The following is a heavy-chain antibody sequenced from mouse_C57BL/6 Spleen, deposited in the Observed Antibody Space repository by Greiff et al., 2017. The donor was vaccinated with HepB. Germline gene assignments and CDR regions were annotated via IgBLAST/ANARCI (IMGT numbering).Heavy chain of an antibody. CDR1: GYTFTEYT. Sequence: VQLQQSGAELVKPGESVKLSCKASGYTFTEYTIHWVKQRSGQGLEWIWWFYPGSGSIKYNENFKAKVTLTADKSSITVYMEFSRLTSADSAVYFCSRHEAFDYDWYFDVWGTGTTVTVSS. CDR2: FYPGSGSI. D-gene: IGHD2-4*01. V-gene: IGHV1-62-2*01. CDR3: SRHEAFDYDWYFDV. J-gene: IGHJ1*03.